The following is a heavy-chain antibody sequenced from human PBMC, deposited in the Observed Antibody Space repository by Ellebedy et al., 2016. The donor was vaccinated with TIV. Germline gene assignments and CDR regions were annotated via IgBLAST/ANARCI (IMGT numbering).Heavy chain of an antibody. Sequence: PGGSLRLSCAASGFNLSTFWMHWVRQVPGKGLVWVSRINSDGSSTNYADSVRGRFTISRDNAKNTLYLQMSSLRAEDTAVYYCARDLYYYDYWGQGTLVTVSS. CDR3: ARDLYYYDY. D-gene: IGHD2/OR15-2a*01. CDR2: INSDGSST. CDR1: GFNLSTFW. J-gene: IGHJ4*02. V-gene: IGHV3-74*01.